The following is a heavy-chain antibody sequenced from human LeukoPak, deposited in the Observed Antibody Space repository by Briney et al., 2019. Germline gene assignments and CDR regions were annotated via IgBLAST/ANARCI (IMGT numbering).Heavy chain of an antibody. D-gene: IGHD4-17*01. Sequence: GRSLRLSCAASGFTFDDYAMHWVRQAPGKGLEWVSGISWNSGSIGYADSVKGRFTISKDNAKNSLYLQMNSLRAEDTALYYCAKDMGSDGEDAFGIWGQGTMVTVSS. V-gene: IGHV3-9*01. CDR2: ISWNSGSI. J-gene: IGHJ3*02. CDR3: AKDMGSDGEDAFGI. CDR1: GFTFDDYA.